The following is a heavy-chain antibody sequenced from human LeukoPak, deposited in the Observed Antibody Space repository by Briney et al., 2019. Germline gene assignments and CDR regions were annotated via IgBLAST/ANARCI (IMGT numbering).Heavy chain of an antibody. CDR3: ARDFMVRGVTTPDY. V-gene: IGHV1-2*02. D-gene: IGHD3-10*01. CDR2: MNPNGGVT. CDR1: GYTFIGYY. J-gene: IGHJ4*02. Sequence: ASVKVSCKAFGYTFIGYYMHWVRRAPGQGLQWMGWMNPNGGVTNYAQKFQGRVTMTRDTSISTAYMELSGLRYDDTAVYYCARDFMVRGVTTPDYWGQGTLVTVSS.